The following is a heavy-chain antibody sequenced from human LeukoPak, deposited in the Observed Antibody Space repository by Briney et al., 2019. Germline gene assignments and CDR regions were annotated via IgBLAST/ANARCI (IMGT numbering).Heavy chain of an antibody. CDR1: GYTINN. D-gene: IGHD2/OR15-2a*01. Sequence: ASVKLSCKASGYTINNIHWVRQAPGQGLEWMGIINPSGGTSYAQKFQGRVTMTRDTSTGTVYMELRSLTSEDTAVYYCARDGDYCVDPWGQGTLVTVSS. CDR3: ARDGDYCVDP. J-gene: IGHJ5*02. CDR2: INPSGGT. V-gene: IGHV1-46*02.